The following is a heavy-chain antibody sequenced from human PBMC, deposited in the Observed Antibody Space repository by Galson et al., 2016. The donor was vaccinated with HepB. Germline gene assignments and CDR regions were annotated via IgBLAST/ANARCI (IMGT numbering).Heavy chain of an antibody. D-gene: IGHD4-11*01. CDR2: VYRGKT. V-gene: IGHV4-39*01. CDR3: ACAGLLTKASFDC. Sequence: SETLSLTCTVSDGSIRSSSFSWGWIRQPPGKGLEWIGTVYRGKTYYNPSLEGRVTISAGMPTDPLSLKLTSLTGANTAVYYCACAGLLTKASFDCWGQGTLVAVSS. J-gene: IGHJ4*02. CDR1: DGSIRSSSFS.